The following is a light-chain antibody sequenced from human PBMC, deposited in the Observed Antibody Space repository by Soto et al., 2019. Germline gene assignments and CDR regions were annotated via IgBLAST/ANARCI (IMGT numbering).Light chain of an antibody. CDR2: EVS. J-gene: IGLJ2*01. CDR3: SSYISSSTLVL. CDR1: SSDVGGYNY. Sequence: QSVLTQPASVSGSPGQSITISCPGTSSDVGGYNYVSWYQQHPGKAPKLMIYEVSNRPSGVSNRFSGSKSGNTASLTISGLQAEDEADYYCSSYISSSTLVLFGGGTKLTVL. V-gene: IGLV2-14*01.